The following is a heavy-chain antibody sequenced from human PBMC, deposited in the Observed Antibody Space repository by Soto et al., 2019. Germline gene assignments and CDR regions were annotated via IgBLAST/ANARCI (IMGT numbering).Heavy chain of an antibody. CDR1: GFTFSGYA. CDR3: APDYSGWPYYFDY. Sequence: EVQLLESGGGLVQPGGSLRLSCAASGFTFSGYAMSWVRQAPGKGLEWVSVMSGSGGNTYYADSVKGRFTISRDNSKNTLSLQMSSLRAEDTAVYYCAPDYSGWPYYFDYWGQGTLVTVSS. J-gene: IGHJ4*02. V-gene: IGHV3-23*01. D-gene: IGHD6-19*01. CDR2: MSGSGGNT.